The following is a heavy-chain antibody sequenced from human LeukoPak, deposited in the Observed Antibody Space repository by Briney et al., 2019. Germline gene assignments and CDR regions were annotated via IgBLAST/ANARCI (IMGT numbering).Heavy chain of an antibody. D-gene: IGHD3-22*01. J-gene: IGHJ4*02. CDR1: GFTFSGSG. Sequence: GESLRLSCAASGFTFSGSGMHWVRQAPGKGLEWVAFIRYHGSDKYYADSVKGRFTISRDNSKNTLYLQMNSLRAEDTAVYYCAKIEFDDSSGYYAYWGQGTLVTVSS. V-gene: IGHV3-30*02. CDR2: IRYHGSDK. CDR3: AKIEFDDSSGYYAY.